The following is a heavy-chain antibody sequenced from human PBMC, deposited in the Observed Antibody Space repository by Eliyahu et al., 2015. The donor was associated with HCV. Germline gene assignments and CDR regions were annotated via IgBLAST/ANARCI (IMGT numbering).Heavy chain of an antibody. CDR3: ARGGYYYDSSGYYYFAFDY. V-gene: IGHV1-69*01. Sequence: EVKKPGSSVKVSCKASGGTFSSYAISWVRQAPGQGLEWMGGIIPIFGTANYAQKFQGRVTITADESTSTAYMELSSLRSEDTAVYYCARGGYYYDSSGYYYFAFDYWGQGTLVTVSS. D-gene: IGHD3-22*01. J-gene: IGHJ4*02. CDR1: GGTFSSYA. CDR2: IIPIFGTA.